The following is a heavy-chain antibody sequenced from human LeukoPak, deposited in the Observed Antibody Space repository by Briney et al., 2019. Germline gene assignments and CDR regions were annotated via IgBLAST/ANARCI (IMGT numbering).Heavy chain of an antibody. Sequence: TSVKVSRKASGFTFTSSAMQWVRQARGQRLEWIGWIVVGSGNTNYAQKFQERVTITRDMSTSTAYMELSSLRSEDTAVYYCASRPLRYYYYGMDVWGQGTTVTVSS. CDR1: GFTFTSSA. V-gene: IGHV1-58*02. J-gene: IGHJ6*02. CDR2: IVVGSGNT. D-gene: IGHD3-16*01. CDR3: ASRPLRYYYYGMDV.